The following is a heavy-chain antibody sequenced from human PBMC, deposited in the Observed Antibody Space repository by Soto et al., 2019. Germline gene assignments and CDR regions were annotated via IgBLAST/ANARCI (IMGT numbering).Heavy chain of an antibody. CDR3: AKDLIMITFGGVIAHAFDI. V-gene: IGHV3-23*01. Sequence: LRLSCAASGFTFSSYAMSWVRQAPGKGLEWVSAISGSGGSTYYADSVKGRFTISRDNSKNTLYLQMNSLRAEDTAVYYCAKDLIMITFGGVIAHAFDIWGQGTMVTVSS. CDR2: ISGSGGST. J-gene: IGHJ3*02. CDR1: GFTFSSYA. D-gene: IGHD3-16*02.